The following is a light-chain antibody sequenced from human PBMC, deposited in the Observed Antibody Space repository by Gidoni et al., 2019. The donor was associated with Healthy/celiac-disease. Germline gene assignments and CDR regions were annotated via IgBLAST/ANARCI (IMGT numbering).Light chain of an antibody. J-gene: IGKJ1*01. CDR3: QQYGSSPPT. V-gene: IGKV3-20*01. Sequence: IVLTQSPGTLSLSPGERATLSCRASQSVSSSYLAWYQRKPGQAPRLLIYGASSRATGIPDRFSGSGSGTDFTLTISRLEPEDFAVYYCQQYGSSPPTFGKGTKVEI. CDR2: GAS. CDR1: QSVSSSY.